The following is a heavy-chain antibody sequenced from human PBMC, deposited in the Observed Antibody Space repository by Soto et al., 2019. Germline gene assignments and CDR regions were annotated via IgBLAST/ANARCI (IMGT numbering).Heavy chain of an antibody. D-gene: IGHD3-10*01. J-gene: IGHJ6*02. Sequence: SETLSLTCAVYGGSFSGYYWSWIRQPPGKGLEWIGEINHSGSTNYNPSLKSRVTISVDTSKNQFSLKLSSVTAADTAVYYCARLGLITMVRGFIIPLFKNGMDVWGQGTTVTVS. CDR2: INHSGST. CDR1: GGSFSGYY. CDR3: ARLGLITMVRGFIIPLFKNGMDV. V-gene: IGHV4-34*01.